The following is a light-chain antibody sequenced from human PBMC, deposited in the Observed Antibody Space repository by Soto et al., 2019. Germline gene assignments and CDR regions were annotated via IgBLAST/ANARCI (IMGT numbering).Light chain of an antibody. CDR1: QDISNY. J-gene: IGKJ5*01. V-gene: IGKV1-17*01. Sequence: DIQMTQSTSSLSASVGDRVTITCQASQDISNYLNWYQQKPGKAPKRLIYDASSLQTGVPSRFSGSGSGTDFTLTISSLQPEDFATYYCLQHTNFPLTFGQGTRLEIK. CDR3: LQHTNFPLT. CDR2: DAS.